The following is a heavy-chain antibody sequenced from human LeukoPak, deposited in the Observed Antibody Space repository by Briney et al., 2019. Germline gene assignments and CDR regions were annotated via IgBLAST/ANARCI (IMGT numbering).Heavy chain of an antibody. V-gene: IGHV4-61*08. CDR2: IYYSGST. D-gene: IGHD6-19*01. J-gene: IGHJ4*02. Sequence: PSQTLSLTCAVSGGSISSGGYSWSWIRQPPGKGLEWIGYIYYSGSTNYNPSLKSRVTISVDTSKNQFSLKLSSVTAADTAVYYCARGYSSGWYFDYWGQGTLVTVSS. CDR3: ARGYSSGWYFDY. CDR1: GGSISSGGYS.